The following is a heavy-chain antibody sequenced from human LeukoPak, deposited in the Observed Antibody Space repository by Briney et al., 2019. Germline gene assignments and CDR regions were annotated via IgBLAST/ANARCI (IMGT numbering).Heavy chain of an antibody. V-gene: IGHV3-30*02. CDR3: AKGGLRFSEWLLRKAFDI. CDR2: IRYDGSNK. J-gene: IGHJ3*02. Sequence: PGGSLRLSCAASGFTFSSYGMHWVRQAPGKGLEWVAFIRYDGSNKYYADSVKGRFTISRDNSKNTLYLQMNSLRAEDTAVYYCAKGGLRFSEWLLRKAFDIWGQGTMVTVSS. D-gene: IGHD3-3*01. CDR1: GFTFSSYG.